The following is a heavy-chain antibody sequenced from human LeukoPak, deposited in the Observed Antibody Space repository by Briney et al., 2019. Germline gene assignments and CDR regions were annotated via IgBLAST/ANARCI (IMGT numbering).Heavy chain of an antibody. D-gene: IGHD6-19*01. Sequence: GGSLRLSCAASGFTFSNAWMNWVRQAPGKGLEWVGRIKSQTDGGTTDYAAPVKGRFTISRDDSKNMLNLQMNSLKTEDTAVYYCTSGYSSGWNVYWGQGTLVTVSS. CDR1: GFTFSNAW. CDR2: IKSQTDGGTT. J-gene: IGHJ4*02. CDR3: TSGYSSGWNVY. V-gene: IGHV3-15*01.